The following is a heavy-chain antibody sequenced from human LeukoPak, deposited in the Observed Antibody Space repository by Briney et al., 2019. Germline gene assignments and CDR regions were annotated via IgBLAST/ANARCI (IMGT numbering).Heavy chain of an antibody. CDR3: ARALWDILTGYDY. CDR1: GFTFNIFW. J-gene: IGHJ4*02. V-gene: IGHV3-7*01. Sequence: GESLRLSCAASGFTFNIFWMSWVRQAPGKGLEWVANINKDGSEDYYVDSVKGRFTISRDNAKNSLYLQMNSLRAEDTAMYYCARALWDILTGYDYWGQGTLVTVSS. D-gene: IGHD3-9*01. CDR2: INKDGSED.